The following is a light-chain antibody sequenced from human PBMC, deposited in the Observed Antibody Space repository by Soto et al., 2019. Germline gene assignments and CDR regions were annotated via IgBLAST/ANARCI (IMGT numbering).Light chain of an antibody. CDR3: QQYKNWPRT. CDR1: QSVSSN. V-gene: IGKV3-15*01. Sequence: MTQSPAPLSVSPGERATLSCRASQSVSSNLAWYQRKPGQGPRLLIYGASTRATGIPARFSGSGSGTEFTLTISSLQSEDFAVYYCQQYKNWPRTFGQGTKVEI. CDR2: GAS. J-gene: IGKJ1*01.